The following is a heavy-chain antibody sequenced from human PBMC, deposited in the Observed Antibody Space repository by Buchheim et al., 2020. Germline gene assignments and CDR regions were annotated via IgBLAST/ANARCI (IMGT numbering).Heavy chain of an antibody. CDR2: IRSTGSV. CDR1: GFTFSDYY. D-gene: IGHD4/OR15-4a*01. CDR3: ARYAYGVRRWFDS. J-gene: IGHJ5*01. Sequence: QVQLVESGGGLVKPGGSLRLSCAASGFTFSDYYMTWIRQAPGKGLEWISYIRSTGSVHYADSVKGRFTLSRDNAKHSLYLQMNTLRGEDTAVYYCARYAYGVRRWFDSWGQGTL. V-gene: IGHV3-11*01.